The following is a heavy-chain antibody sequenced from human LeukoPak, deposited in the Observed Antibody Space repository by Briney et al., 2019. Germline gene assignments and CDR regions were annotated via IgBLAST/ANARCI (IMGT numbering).Heavy chain of an antibody. V-gene: IGHV5-51*01. Sequence: GESLKISCKGSGYSFTSYWIGWVRQMPGKGLEWMGFISPGDSETKYSPSFQGQVTISVDKSISTAYLQWSSLKASDTAMYYCGRLVLVMVRGVTLHYYFDYWGQGTLVTVSS. D-gene: IGHD3-10*01. CDR3: GRLVLVMVRGVTLHYYFDY. CDR2: ISPGDSET. CDR1: GYSFTSYW. J-gene: IGHJ4*02.